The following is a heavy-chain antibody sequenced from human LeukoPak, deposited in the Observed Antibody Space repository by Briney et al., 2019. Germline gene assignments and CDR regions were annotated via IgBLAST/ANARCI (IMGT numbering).Heavy chain of an antibody. J-gene: IGHJ3*02. CDR2: ISSNGGST. CDR3: SRWSFENDAFDI. V-gene: IGHV3-64D*06. Sequence: GGSLKLSCSASGFTFSSYAMHWVRQAPGKGLEYVSAISSNGGSTYYPDSVKGRFTISRDSSKNTLYLQMSSLRAEDTAVYYCSRWSFENDAFDIWGQGTMVTVSS. CDR1: GFTFSSYA. D-gene: IGHD4-23*01.